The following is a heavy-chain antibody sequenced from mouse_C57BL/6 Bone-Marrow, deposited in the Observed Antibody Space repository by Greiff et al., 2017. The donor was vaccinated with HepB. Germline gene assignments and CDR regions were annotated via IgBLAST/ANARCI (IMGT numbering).Heavy chain of an antibody. CDR2: ISDGGSYT. Sequence: EVQVVEPGGGLVKPGGSLKLSCAASGFTFTSYAMAWVRQSPEKGLEWVATISDGGSYTYYPDNVKGRVTITRDNAKNNLYLQMSHLKSEDTAICYCAGDRADYWGRGTALTVSA. V-gene: IGHV5-4*01. J-gene: IGHJ2*01. CDR1: GFTFTSYA. D-gene: IGHD3-1*01. CDR3: AGDRADY.